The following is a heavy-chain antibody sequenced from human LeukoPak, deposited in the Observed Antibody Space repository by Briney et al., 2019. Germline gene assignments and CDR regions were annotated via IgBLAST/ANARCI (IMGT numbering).Heavy chain of an antibody. V-gene: IGHV4-34*01. D-gene: IGHD3-22*01. CDR2: INHSGST. CDR1: GGSFSGYY. J-gene: IGHJ4*02. Sequence: SETLSLTCAVYGGSFSGYYWGWIRQPPGKGLEWIGEINHSGSTNYNPSLKSRVTISVDTSKNQFSLKLSSVTAADTAVYYCARSRNYYDSSGYYDYWGQGTLVTVSS. CDR3: ARSRNYYDSSGYYDY.